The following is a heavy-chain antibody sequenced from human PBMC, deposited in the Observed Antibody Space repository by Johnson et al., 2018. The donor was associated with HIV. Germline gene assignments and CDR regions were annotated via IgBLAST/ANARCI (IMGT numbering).Heavy chain of an antibody. D-gene: IGHD1-26*01. CDR3: AREGAWEVRPGAFDI. Sequence: VQLVESGGGLVQPGGSLRLSCAASGFTFSSYAMSWVRQAPGKGLEWVAFIRYDGSDKYYGDSVKGRFTISRDNAKKSLYLQMNSLRAEDTAVYYCAREGAWEVRPGAFDIWGQGTMVTVSS. J-gene: IGHJ3*02. CDR1: GFTFSSYA. CDR2: IRYDGSDK. V-gene: IGHV3-30*02.